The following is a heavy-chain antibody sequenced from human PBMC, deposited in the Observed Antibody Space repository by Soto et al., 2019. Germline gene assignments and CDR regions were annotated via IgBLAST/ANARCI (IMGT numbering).Heavy chain of an antibody. CDR3: AREIMPLTNDWYFEL. J-gene: IGHJ2*01. V-gene: IGHV4-30-4*01. Sequence: QVQLQESGPGLVKPSETLSLTCTVSGGSISGGVHSWSWIRQPPGKGLEWIGHIFDSGSTYYNPSLKNRLTISVDTSKNQFSPRLSSMTAADTAVYYCAREIMPLTNDWYFELWGRGTLVTVSS. D-gene: IGHD2-8*01. CDR2: IFDSGST. CDR1: GGSISGGVHS.